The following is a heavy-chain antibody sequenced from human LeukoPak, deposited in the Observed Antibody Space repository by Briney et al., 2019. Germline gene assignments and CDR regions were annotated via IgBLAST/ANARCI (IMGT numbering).Heavy chain of an antibody. CDR3: AKDRSSGWSIDDAFDI. J-gene: IGHJ3*02. V-gene: IGHV3-23*01. CDR2: ISGSGGST. Sequence: GGSLRLSCAASGFTFSSYAMSWVRQAPGKGLEWVSAISGSGGSTSYADSVKGRFTISRDNSKNTLYLQMNSLRAEDTAVYYCAKDRSSGWSIDDAFDIWGQGTMVTVSS. D-gene: IGHD6-19*01. CDR1: GFTFSSYA.